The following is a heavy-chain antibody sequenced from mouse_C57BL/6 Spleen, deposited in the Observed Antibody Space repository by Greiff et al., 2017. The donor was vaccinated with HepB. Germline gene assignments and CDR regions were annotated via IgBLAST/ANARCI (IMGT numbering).Heavy chain of an antibody. CDR2: IYPSDSET. J-gene: IGHJ1*03. CDR3: AREKERYFDV. V-gene: IGHV1-61*01. Sequence: VQLQQPGAELVRPGSSVKLSCKASGYTFTSYWMDWVKQRPGQGLEWIGNIYPSDSETHYNQKFKDKATLTVDKSSSTAYMQLSSLTSEDSAVYYCAREKERYFDVWGTGTTVTVSS. CDR1: GYTFTSYW.